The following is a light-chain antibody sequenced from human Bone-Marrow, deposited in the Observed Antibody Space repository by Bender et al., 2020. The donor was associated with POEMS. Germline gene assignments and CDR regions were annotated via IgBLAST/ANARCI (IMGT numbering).Light chain of an antibody. J-gene: IGLJ2*01. Sequence: QSALTQPPSASGSPGQSVTISCTGTHSDVGTYSFVSWYQQHPGKAPKVMIYEVNKRPSGVPDRFSASKSGTSASLAISGLRSDDEADYYCAAWDDSLSGPAFGGGTKLTIL. CDR1: HSDVGTYSF. CDR3: AAWDDSLSGPA. V-gene: IGLV2-8*01. CDR2: EVN.